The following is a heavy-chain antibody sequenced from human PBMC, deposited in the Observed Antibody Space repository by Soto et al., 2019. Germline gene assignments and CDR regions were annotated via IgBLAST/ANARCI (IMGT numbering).Heavy chain of an antibody. Sequence: PSETLSLTCAVYGGSFSGYYWSWIRQPPGKGLEWIGEINHSGSTNYNPSLKSRVTISVDTSKNQFSLKLSSVTAADTAVYYCARGVAVAGGSTGFDPWGQGTLVTVSS. J-gene: IGHJ5*02. CDR3: ARGVAVAGGSTGFDP. CDR1: GGSFSGYY. D-gene: IGHD6-19*01. CDR2: INHSGST. V-gene: IGHV4-34*01.